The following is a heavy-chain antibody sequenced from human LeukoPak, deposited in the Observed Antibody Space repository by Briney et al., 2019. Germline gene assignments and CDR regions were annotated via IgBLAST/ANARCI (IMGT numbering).Heavy chain of an antibody. V-gene: IGHV3-23*01. Sequence: GGSLRLSCVASGFIFSSFGMNWVRQAPGKGLEWVSTISSSGDNRNHADSVKGRFTISRGNSKNTLYLQMNSLRAEDTALYYRAKGYQVLPDYWGQGTLVTVSP. J-gene: IGHJ4*02. CDR3: AKGYQVLPDY. CDR1: GFIFSSFG. D-gene: IGHD2-2*01. CDR2: ISSSGDNR.